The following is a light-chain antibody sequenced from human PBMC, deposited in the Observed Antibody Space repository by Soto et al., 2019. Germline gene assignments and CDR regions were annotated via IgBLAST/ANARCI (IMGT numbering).Light chain of an antibody. Sequence: DIVLTQTQATLSLSSAERDPLXLRASQSVSSNLAWYQQKPGQAPRLLIYGASSRATGIPARFSGSGSGTEFTLTISSLQSEDFAVYYCQQYNSWPKTFGQGTKVDIK. CDR3: QQYNSWPKT. CDR2: GAS. V-gene: IGKV3-15*01. CDR1: QSVSSN. J-gene: IGKJ1*01.